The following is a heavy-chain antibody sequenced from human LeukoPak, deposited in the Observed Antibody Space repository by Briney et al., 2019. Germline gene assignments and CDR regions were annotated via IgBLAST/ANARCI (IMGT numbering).Heavy chain of an antibody. J-gene: IGHJ6*02. CDR2: INWNSGII. Sequence: PGGSLRLSCAASGFTFDDYAMHWARQAPGKGLEWVSGINWNSGIIGYADSVKGRFTISRDNAKNSLYLQMNSLRAEDTALYYCAKGRSSSTYYGMDVWGQGTTVTGSS. CDR1: GFTFDDYA. CDR3: AKGRSSSTYYGMDV. D-gene: IGHD6-6*01. V-gene: IGHV3-9*01.